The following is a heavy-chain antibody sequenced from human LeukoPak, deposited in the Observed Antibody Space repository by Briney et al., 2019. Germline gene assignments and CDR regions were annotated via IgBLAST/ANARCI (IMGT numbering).Heavy chain of an antibody. CDR2: INSDGGTT. D-gene: IGHD2-8*01. Sequence: GGSLRLSCTASGFSFNTYWMHWVRQAPGKGLVWVSRINSDGGTTNYADSVKGRFTISRDNAKNTLYLQMNSLRAEDTAVYFCAKAAEVYYFDYWGQGTLVTVSS. V-gene: IGHV3-74*01. CDR1: GFSFNTYW. CDR3: AKAAEVYYFDY. J-gene: IGHJ4*02.